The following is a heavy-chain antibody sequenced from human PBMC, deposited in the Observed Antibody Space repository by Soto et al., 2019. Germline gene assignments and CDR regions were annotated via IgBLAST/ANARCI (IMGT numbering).Heavy chain of an antibody. D-gene: IGHD6-6*01. V-gene: IGHV3-21*01. J-gene: IGHJ6*02. CDR3: ASLVAAPSSFSSYYYGMDV. CDR1: AFTFRSYT. CDR2: ISSSSSDI. Sequence: LXLSCAASAFTFRSYTMDWVRQAPVKGLEWVSSISSSSSDIYYADSVKGRFTVSRDNAKNSLYLQMNSLRAEDTAVYYCASLVAAPSSFSSYYYGMDVWGQGTTVTVSS.